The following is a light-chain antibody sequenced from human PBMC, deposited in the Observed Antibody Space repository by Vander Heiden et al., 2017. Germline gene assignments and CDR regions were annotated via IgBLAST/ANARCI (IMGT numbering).Light chain of an antibody. V-gene: IGLV3-21*02. J-gene: IGLJ2*01. Sequence: YVLTQQTSVSVAPGQTARITCGGNNIGAKNVHWYQQKPGQAPVLVVYDDSDRPSGIPERLSGSNSGNTATLTISRFDAGDEADYYCQVGDSSRDHMVFGGGTKLTVL. CDR2: DDS. CDR1: NIGAKN. CDR3: QVGDSSRDHMV.